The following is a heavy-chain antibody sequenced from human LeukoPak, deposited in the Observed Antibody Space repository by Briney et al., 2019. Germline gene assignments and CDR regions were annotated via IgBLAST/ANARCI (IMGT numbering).Heavy chain of an antibody. CDR1: GCTFTSYG. CDR2: ISAYNGNT. J-gene: IGHJ4*02. CDR3: ARDARPYYYDSSGYYGD. Sequence: ASVKVSCKASGCTFTSYGISWVRQAPGQGLEWMGWISAYNGNTNYAQKLQGRVTMTTDTSTSTAYMELSSLRSEDTAVYYCARDARPYYYDSSGYYGDWGQGTLVTVSS. D-gene: IGHD3-22*01. V-gene: IGHV1-18*01.